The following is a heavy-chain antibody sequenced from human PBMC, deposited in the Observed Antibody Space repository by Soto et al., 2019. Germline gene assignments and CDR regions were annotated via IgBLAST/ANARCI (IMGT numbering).Heavy chain of an antibody. J-gene: IGHJ4*02. V-gene: IGHV5-51*01. CDR3: ARLGGIVDTGTWIQ. Sequence: PGESLKISCKASGYRFSTYWIGWVRQRPGKGPEWMAIIYPGDSDTRENPSFQGQVTISADKSSNTVHLQRRSLKASDTAIYYCARLGGIVDTGTWIQWGQGT. D-gene: IGHD1-26*01. CDR2: IYPGDSDT. CDR1: GYRFSTYW.